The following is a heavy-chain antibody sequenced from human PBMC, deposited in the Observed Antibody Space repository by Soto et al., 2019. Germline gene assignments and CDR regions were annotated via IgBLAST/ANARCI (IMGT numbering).Heavy chain of an antibody. CDR2: IIPIFGTA. CDR1: GGTFSSYA. Sequence: QVQLVQSGAEVKKPGSSVKVSCKASGGTFSSYAISWVRQAPGQGLEWMGGIIPIFGTANYAQKFQGRVTITADESTNTAYMGVSSLGSEDTGVYYCAGAYRGFVGVTAKRMGAFDIWGQGTMVTVSS. D-gene: IGHD2-21*02. J-gene: IGHJ3*02. CDR3: AGAYRGFVGVTAKRMGAFDI. V-gene: IGHV1-69*01.